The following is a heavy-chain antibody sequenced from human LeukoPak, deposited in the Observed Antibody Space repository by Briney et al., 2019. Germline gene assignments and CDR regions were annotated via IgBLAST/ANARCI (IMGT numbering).Heavy chain of an antibody. D-gene: IGHD5-12*01. CDR1: GFIFSNYG. J-gene: IGHJ4*02. CDR2: ISSDGDNT. CDR3: ARDRGTGYSGYDYSNY. V-gene: IGHV3-64D*06. Sequence: GGSLRLSCSASGFIFSNYGMYWVRQAPGKGLEFVSAISSDGDNTFYADSVKGRFTISRDNSKNTLYLQTSSLRGEDTAVYYCARDRGTGYSGYDYSNYWGQGTLVTVSS.